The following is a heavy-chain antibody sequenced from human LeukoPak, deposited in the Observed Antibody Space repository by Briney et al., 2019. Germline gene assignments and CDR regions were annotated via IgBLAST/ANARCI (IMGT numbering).Heavy chain of an antibody. D-gene: IGHD3-10*01. J-gene: IGHJ6*03. CDR2: IKQDGSEK. V-gene: IGHV3-7*01. CDR3: ARPYFYGSGSRYYMDV. Sequence: GGSLRLSCSASGFTFSDYWMTWVRQAPGKGLEWVANIKQDGSEKYYVDSVKDRFTISRDNAKNSLYLQMNSLRAENTAVYYCARPYFYGSGSRYYMDVWGKGTTVTVSS. CDR1: GFTFSDYW.